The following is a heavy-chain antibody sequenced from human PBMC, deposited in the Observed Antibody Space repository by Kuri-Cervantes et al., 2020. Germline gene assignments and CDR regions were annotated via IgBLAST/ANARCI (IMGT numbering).Heavy chain of an antibody. J-gene: IGHJ4*02. CDR1: GFTFDDYA. CDR2: ISWNSGSI. V-gene: IGHV3-9*01. Sequence: LSLTCAASGFTFDDYAMHWVRQAPGKGLEWVSGISWNSGSIGYADSVKGRFTISRDNAKNSLYLQMNSLRAEDTAVYYCARDKPDDDYGTTFDYWGQGTLVTVSS. D-gene: IGHD4/OR15-4a*01. CDR3: ARDKPDDDYGTTFDY.